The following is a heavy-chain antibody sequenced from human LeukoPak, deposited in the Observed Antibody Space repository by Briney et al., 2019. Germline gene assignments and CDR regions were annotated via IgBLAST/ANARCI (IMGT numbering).Heavy chain of an antibody. CDR2: IYYSGST. D-gene: IGHD3-10*01. Sequence: PSETLSLTCTVSGGSISSSSYYWGWIRQPPGKGLEWIGSIYYSGSTYYNPSLKSRVTISVDTSKNQFSLKLSSVTAADTAVYYCARQTAMVRGPGVDYWGQGTLVTVSS. J-gene: IGHJ4*02. CDR1: GGSISSSSYY. V-gene: IGHV4-39*01. CDR3: ARQTAMVRGPGVDY.